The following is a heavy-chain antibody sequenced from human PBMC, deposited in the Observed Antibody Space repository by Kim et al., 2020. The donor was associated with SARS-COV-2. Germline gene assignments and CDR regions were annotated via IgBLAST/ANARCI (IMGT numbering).Heavy chain of an antibody. CDR1: GFTFGDYA. Sequence: GGSLRLSCAASGFTFGDYAMHWVRQAPGKGLEWVSGISWNSGSIGYADSVKGRFTISRDNAKNSLYLQMNSLRAEDTALYYCAKDLRRGSPVWSGYWPWGQGTLVTVSS. CDR3: AKDLRRGSPVWSGYWP. V-gene: IGHV3-9*01. CDR2: ISWNSGSI. J-gene: IGHJ5*02. D-gene: IGHD3-3*01.